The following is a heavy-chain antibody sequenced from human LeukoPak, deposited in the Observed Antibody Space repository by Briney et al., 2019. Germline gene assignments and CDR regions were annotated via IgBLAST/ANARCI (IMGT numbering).Heavy chain of an antibody. CDR2: INPSGGST. Sequence: GASVKVSCKASGYTFTSYYMHWVRQAPGQGLEWMGIINPSGGSTSYAQKFQGRVTMTRDMPTSTVYMELSSLRSEDTAVYYCARGVVAATFYYYMDVWGKGTTVTVSS. CDR3: ARGVVAATFYYYMDV. CDR1: GYTFTSYY. D-gene: IGHD2-15*01. J-gene: IGHJ6*03. V-gene: IGHV1-46*01.